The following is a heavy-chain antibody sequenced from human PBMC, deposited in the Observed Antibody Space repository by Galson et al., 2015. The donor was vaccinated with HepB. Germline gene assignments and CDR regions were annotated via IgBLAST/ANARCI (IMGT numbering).Heavy chain of an antibody. CDR2: ISGYNGNG. Sequence: SVKVSCKASGYTFTRYSISWLRQAPGQGLEWLGWISGYNGNGKSIQTVQGRVTMTTDTSTNTAYMELRSFKSDDTAVYYCARGGMATIGGPAFDYWGQGTLVTVSS. CDR3: ARGGMATIGGPAFDY. V-gene: IGHV1-18*01. CDR1: GYTFTRYS. D-gene: IGHD5-24*01. J-gene: IGHJ4*01.